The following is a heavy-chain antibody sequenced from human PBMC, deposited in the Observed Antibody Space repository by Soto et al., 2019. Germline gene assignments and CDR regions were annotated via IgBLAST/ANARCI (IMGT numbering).Heavy chain of an antibody. CDR1: GYSFTSYW. Sequence: GESLKISCKGSGYSFTSYWIGWVRQMPGKGLEWMGIIYPGDSDTRYSPSFQGQVTISADKSISTAYLQMNSLRAEDTAVYYCAGRHCSSGVCPFDYWGQGALVTVSS. V-gene: IGHV5-51*01. D-gene: IGHD2-15*01. CDR3: AGRHCSSGVCPFDY. CDR2: IYPGDSDT. J-gene: IGHJ4*02.